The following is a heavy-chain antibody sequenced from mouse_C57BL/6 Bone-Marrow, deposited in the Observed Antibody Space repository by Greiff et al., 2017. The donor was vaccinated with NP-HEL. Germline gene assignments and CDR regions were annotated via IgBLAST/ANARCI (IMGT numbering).Heavy chain of an antibody. Sequence: EVKLMESGGGLVQPGGSLKLSCAASGFTFSDYYMYWVRQTPEKRLEWVAYISNGGGSTYYPDTVKGRFTISRDNAKNTLYLQMSRLKSEDTAMYYCARLSIYDGYYGFAYWGQGTLVTVSA. CDR3: ARLSIYDGYYGFAY. J-gene: IGHJ3*01. CDR2: ISNGGGST. V-gene: IGHV5-12*01. D-gene: IGHD2-3*01. CDR1: GFTFSDYY.